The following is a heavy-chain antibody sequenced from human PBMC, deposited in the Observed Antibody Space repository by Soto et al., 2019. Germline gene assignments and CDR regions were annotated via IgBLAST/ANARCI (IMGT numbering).Heavy chain of an antibody. D-gene: IGHD2-15*01. Sequence: GGSLRLSCAASGFTFSTYTMNWVRQAPGKGLEWVSYISGGSSIIYYADSVKGRFTISRDTSENTLHLQMDSLRVEDTAVYYCARDDVLCDGGRCYGIPLDVWGKGTTVTVSS. CDR2: ISGGSSII. J-gene: IGHJ6*04. CDR1: GFTFSTYT. V-gene: IGHV3-48*01. CDR3: ARDDVLCDGGRCYGIPLDV.